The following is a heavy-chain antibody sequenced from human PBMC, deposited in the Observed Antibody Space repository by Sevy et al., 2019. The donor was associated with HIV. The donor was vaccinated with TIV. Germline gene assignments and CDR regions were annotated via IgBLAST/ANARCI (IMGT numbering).Heavy chain of an antibody. CDR2: TYYSGRT. Sequence: SETLSLTCTVSGGSISSSSYFWGWIRQPPGKGRELIGSTYYSGRTYYNPSVKRRVTISVDTSKNQFSLKLSSVTAADTAVYYCARQIYGDYGDGFDYWGQGTLVTVSS. D-gene: IGHD4-17*01. V-gene: IGHV4-39*01. CDR1: GGSISSSSYF. J-gene: IGHJ4*02. CDR3: ARQIYGDYGDGFDY.